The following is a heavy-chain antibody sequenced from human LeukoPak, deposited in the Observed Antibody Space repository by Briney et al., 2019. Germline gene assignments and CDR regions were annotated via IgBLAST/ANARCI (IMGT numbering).Heavy chain of an antibody. CDR1: GFTFSSYA. CDR2: ISYDGSNK. J-gene: IGHJ6*02. Sequence: GGSLRLSCAASGFTFSSYAMHWVRQAPGKGLEWVAIISYDGSNKYYADSVKGRFTISRDNSKNTLYLQMNSLRTEDTAVYYCVRMASNYYGMDVWGQGTTVTVSS. D-gene: IGHD5-24*01. CDR3: VRMASNYYGMDV. V-gene: IGHV3-30-3*01.